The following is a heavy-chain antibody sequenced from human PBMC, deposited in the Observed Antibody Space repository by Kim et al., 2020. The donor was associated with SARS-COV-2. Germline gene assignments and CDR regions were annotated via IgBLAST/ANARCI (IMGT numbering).Heavy chain of an antibody. J-gene: IGHJ6*02. D-gene: IGHD3-3*01. Sequence: VKGRFTISRDNAKNSLYLQMNSLRAEDTAVYYCARPYDFWSGYSNYGMDVWGQGTTVTVSS. V-gene: IGHV3-48*03. CDR3: ARPYDFWSGYSNYGMDV.